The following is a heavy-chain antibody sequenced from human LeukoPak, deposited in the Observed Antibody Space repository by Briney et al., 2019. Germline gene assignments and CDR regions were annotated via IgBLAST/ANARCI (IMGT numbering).Heavy chain of an antibody. J-gene: IGHJ4*02. CDR1: DGSISNYY. CDR2: IYTSGST. CDR3: ARVGCSGGSCYDLDY. D-gene: IGHD2-15*01. Sequence: KSSETLSLTCTVSDGSISNYYWSWIRQPAGKGLEWIGRIYTSGSTNYNPSLESRVIMSVDTSKNQFSLKLSSVTAADTAVYYCARVGCSGGSCYDLDYWGQGTLVTVSS. V-gene: IGHV4-4*07.